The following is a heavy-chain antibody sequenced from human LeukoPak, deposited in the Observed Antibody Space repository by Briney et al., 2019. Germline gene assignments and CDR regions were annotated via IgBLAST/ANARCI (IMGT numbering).Heavy chain of an antibody. CDR3: STDYSPSDLRFDY. Sequence: PGGSLRLSCAASGFNFADTWMSWVRQAPGAGLEWVSRMKREADGGTTDYAAPVKGRVSISRDDSKNTLYLQMNSLTIDDTAVYYCSTDYSPSDLRFDYWGQGTLVTVSS. CDR2: MKREADGGTT. CDR1: GFNFADTW. J-gene: IGHJ4*02. V-gene: IGHV3-15*01. D-gene: IGHD2-15*01.